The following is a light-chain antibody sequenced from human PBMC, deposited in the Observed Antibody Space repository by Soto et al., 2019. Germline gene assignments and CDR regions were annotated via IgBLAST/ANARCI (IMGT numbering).Light chain of an antibody. CDR3: QAWDNSVI. CDR2: DDS. V-gene: IGLV3-1*01. CDR1: RLGGKY. Sequence: SSELTQPPSVSVSPGQTASMTCSGDRLGGKYVCWYQQKSGQSPVLVMYDDSKRPSGIPERFSGSNSGNTATLTISGTQAMDEGDYYCQAWDNSVIFGGGTKVTVL. J-gene: IGLJ2*01.